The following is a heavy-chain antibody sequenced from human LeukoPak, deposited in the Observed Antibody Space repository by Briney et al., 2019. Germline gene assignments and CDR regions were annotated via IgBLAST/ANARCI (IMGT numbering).Heavy chain of an antibody. CDR3: ARALRATGEIDY. V-gene: IGHV1-2*02. D-gene: IGHD7-27*01. Sequence: ASVKVSCKVSGYTFTGYYMHWVRQAPGQGLEWMGWINPNSGGTNYAQKFQGRVTMTRDTSISTAYMELSRLRSDDTAVYYCARALRATGEIDYWGQGTLVTVSS. CDR2: INPNSGGT. CDR1: GYTFTGYY. J-gene: IGHJ4*02.